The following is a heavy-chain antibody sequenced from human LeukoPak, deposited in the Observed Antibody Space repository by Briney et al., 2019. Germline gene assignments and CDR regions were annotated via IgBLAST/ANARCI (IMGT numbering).Heavy chain of an antibody. V-gene: IGHV1-69*13. Sequence: SVTVSCKASGGTFISYAISWVRQAPGQGLEWMGGIIPIFGTANYAQKFQGRVTITADESTSTAYMELSSLRSEDTAVYYCRAGSSSQYYFDYWGQGTLVTVSS. CDR2: IIPIFGTA. J-gene: IGHJ4*02. D-gene: IGHD6-19*01. CDR1: GGTFISYA. CDR3: RAGSSSQYYFDY.